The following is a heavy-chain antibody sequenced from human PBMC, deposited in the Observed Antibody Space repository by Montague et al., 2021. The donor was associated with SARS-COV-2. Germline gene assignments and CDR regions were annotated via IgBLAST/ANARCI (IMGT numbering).Heavy chain of an antibody. CDR3: ATRTRYPQNDFGF. CDR2: IDNGGTT. V-gene: IGHV4-39*01. J-gene: IGHJ4*02. Sequence: SETLSLTCTVSGDSIRNSDYSWGWVRQPPGKGLEWIGNIDNGGTTFYXWSVKSRVTIFVDTSKNQFSLKLSSVTAADTAVYYCATRTRYPQNDFGFWGQGTLVTVSS. D-gene: IGHD2-15*01. CDR1: GDSIRNSDYS.